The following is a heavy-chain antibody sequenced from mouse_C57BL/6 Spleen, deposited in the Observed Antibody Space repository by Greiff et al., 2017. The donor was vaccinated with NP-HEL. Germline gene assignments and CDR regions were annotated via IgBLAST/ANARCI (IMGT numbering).Heavy chain of an antibody. CDR1: GYTFTSYW. Sequence: QVQLQQSGAELVKPGASVKLSCKASGYTFTSYWMHWVKQRPGQGLEWIGMIHPNSGSTNYNEKFKSKATLTVDKSSSTAYMQLSSLTSEDSAVYYCARGTIYYEGAMDYWGQGTSVTVSS. CDR3: ARGTIYYEGAMDY. J-gene: IGHJ4*01. V-gene: IGHV1-64*01. CDR2: IHPNSGST. D-gene: IGHD2-4*01.